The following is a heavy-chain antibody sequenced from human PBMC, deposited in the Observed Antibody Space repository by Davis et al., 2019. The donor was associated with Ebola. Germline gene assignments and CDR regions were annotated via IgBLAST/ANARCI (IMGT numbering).Heavy chain of an antibody. J-gene: IGHJ2*01. V-gene: IGHV3-21*01. CDR3: ARVRKSSTSCLCGYFDL. Sequence: PGGSLRPSCAASGSTFSSYSMNWVRQAPGKGLEWVSSISSSSSYIYYADSVKGRFTISRDNAKNSLYLQMNSLRAEDTAVYYCARVRKSSTSCLCGYFDLWGRGTLVTVSS. CDR1: GSTFSSYS. CDR2: ISSSSSYI. D-gene: IGHD2-2*01.